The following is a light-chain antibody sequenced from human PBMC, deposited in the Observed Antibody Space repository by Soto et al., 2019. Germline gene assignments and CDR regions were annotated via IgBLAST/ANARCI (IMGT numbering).Light chain of an antibody. Sequence: DIVLTQTRLSSPVTLGQPASISCRSSQSLVHIDGNTYFNWLQQRPGQPPRLLIYKISNRFPGGPDIFSGSGAGTDFTLKIIRVEAENVGVYYCMQATQSYTFGQGTRLEIK. J-gene: IGKJ2*01. CDR3: MQATQSYT. V-gene: IGKV2-24*01. CDR2: KIS. CDR1: QSLVHIDGNTY.